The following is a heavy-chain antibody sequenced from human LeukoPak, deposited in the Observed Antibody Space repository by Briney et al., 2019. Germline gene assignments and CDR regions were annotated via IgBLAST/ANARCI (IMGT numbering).Heavy chain of an antibody. V-gene: IGHV4-59*06. CDR3: ASSPLSDDILTGQLDY. J-gene: IGHJ4*02. CDR2: IYYSGST. CDR1: GGSISSYY. Sequence: TPSETLSLTCTVSGGSISSYYWSWIRQPPGKGLEWIGYIYYSGSTYYNPSLKSRVTISVDTSKNQFSLKLSSVTAADTAVYYCASSPLSDDILTGQLDYWGQGTLVTVSS. D-gene: IGHD3-9*01.